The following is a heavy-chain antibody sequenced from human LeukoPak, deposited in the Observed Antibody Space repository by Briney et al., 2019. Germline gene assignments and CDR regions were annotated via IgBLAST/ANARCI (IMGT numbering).Heavy chain of an antibody. J-gene: IGHJ4*02. CDR2: INHSGST. D-gene: IGHD6-19*01. CDR1: GGSFSGYY. V-gene: IGHV4-34*01. CDR3: ARGRSSGWFGN. Sequence: SGTLSLTCAVYGGSFSGYYWSWIRQPPGKGLEWIGEINHSGSTNYNPSLKSRVTISVDTSKNQFSLKLSSVTAADTAVYYCARGRSSGWFGNWGQGTLVTVSS.